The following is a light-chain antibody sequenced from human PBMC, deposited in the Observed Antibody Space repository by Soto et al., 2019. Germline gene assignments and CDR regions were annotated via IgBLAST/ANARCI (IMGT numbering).Light chain of an antibody. CDR3: AAWDDSLNGVV. CDR1: SFNIGINT. CDR2: SND. J-gene: IGLJ7*01. V-gene: IGLV1-44*01. Sequence: QSVLTQPPSASGTPGQRVTISCSGSSFNIGINTVKWYQQLPGTAPKLLIYSNDQRPSGVPDRFFGSKSGTSASLAISGLQSEDEADYYCAAWDDSLNGVVFGGGTQLTVL.